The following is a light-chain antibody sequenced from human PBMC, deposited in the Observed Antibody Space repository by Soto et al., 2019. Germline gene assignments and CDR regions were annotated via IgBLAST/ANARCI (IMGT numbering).Light chain of an antibody. CDR1: QSVSSSY. J-gene: IGKJ1*01. CDR3: QEYDISRT. Sequence: EIVLTQSPGTLSLSPGERATLSCRASQSVSSSYLGWYQQKPGQAPRLLIYGASSRATGIPDSFGGSGSGTDFTLTITTPEPDDFAVYYCQEYDISRTFGKRTEVEIK. CDR2: GAS. V-gene: IGKV3-20*01.